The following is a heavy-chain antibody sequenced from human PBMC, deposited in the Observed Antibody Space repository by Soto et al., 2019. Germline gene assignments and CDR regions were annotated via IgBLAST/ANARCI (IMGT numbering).Heavy chain of an antibody. V-gene: IGHV1-69*06. CDR3: AASTFLSGVSGYFHLDF. CDR2: IIPIYDSP. D-gene: IGHD3-3*01. Sequence: QVHLVQSGTEVKKPGSSVKVSCKASGDTFNNYAISWVRQAPGQGLQWMGGIIPIYDSPSYAQGSHNRVTITADRSTSQAHLELNGLATGDTARYYCAASTFLSGVSGYFHLDFWGQGTLVTVSS. CDR1: GDTFNNYA. J-gene: IGHJ4*02.